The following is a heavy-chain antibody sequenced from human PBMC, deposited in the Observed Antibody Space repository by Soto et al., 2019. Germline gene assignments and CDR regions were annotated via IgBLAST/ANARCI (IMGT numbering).Heavy chain of an antibody. CDR2: IYWDDNK. Sequence: QITLKESGPPLVKPTQTLTLTCTFSGFSLNTGGEGVGWIRQPPGKALEWLALIYWDDNKRYSPSLKNRLTITKDTSKNQVVLTTTNMDPVDTATYYCAHRRISWLHFVGGYDYWGQGALVTVSS. CDR1: GFSLNTGGEG. D-gene: IGHD5-12*01. J-gene: IGHJ4*02. CDR3: AHRRISWLHFVGGYDY. V-gene: IGHV2-5*02.